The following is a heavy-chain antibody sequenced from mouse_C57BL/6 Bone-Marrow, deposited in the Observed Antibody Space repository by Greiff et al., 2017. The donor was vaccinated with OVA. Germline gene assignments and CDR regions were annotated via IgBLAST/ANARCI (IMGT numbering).Heavy chain of an antibody. D-gene: IGHD2-5*01. J-gene: IGHJ3*01. Sequence: EVQLVESGPGLAKPSQTLSLTCSVTGYSITSDYWNWIRKFPGNNLEYMGYISNSGSTYYNPSIKSRISITRDNSKNQYDLQLDSVTTEDTATYYCARFGYSNPWCAYWGQGTLVTVSA. CDR1: GYSITSDY. V-gene: IGHV3-8*01. CDR3: ARFGYSNPWCAY. CDR2: ISNSGST.